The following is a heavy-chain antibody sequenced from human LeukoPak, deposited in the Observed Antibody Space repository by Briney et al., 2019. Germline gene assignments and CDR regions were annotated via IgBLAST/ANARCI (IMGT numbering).Heavy chain of an antibody. CDR1: GGSISSSSYY. V-gene: IGHV4-39*07. Sequence: SETLSLTCTVSGGSISSSSYYWGWLRQPPGTGLEGIGSIYYSGSTYDNPSLKRRVTISVDTSNNQFSLKLSSVTAADTAVYYCARESGIAAIFDYWGQGTLVTVSS. CDR2: IYYSGST. CDR3: ARESGIAAIFDY. D-gene: IGHD6-25*01. J-gene: IGHJ4*02.